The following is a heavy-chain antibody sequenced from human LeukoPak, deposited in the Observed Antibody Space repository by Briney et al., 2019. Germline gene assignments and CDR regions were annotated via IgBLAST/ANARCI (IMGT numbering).Heavy chain of an antibody. CDR2: INPNSGGT. CDR1: VYTFTGYY. CDR3: ATSRSSYRDDAFDI. D-gene: IGHD6-6*01. Sequence: AAVKVSCKASVYTFTGYYMHWVRQAPAQGLEWMGWINPNSGGTNYAQKFQGRVTMTRDTSISTAYMELSRLRSDDTAVYYCATSRSSYRDDAFDIWGQGTMVTVSS. V-gene: IGHV1-2*02. J-gene: IGHJ3*02.